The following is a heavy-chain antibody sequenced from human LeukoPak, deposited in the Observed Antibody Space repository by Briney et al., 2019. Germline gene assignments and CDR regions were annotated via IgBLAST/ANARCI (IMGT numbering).Heavy chain of an antibody. CDR1: GYTFTGYY. J-gene: IGHJ4*02. Sequence: ASVKVSCKASGYTFTGYYMHWVRQAPGQGLEWMGGIIPIFGTANYAQKFQGRVTITADESTSTAYMELSSLRSEDTAVHYCARGAVPAATYYFDYWGQGTLVTVSS. CDR3: ARGAVPAATYYFDY. CDR2: IIPIFGTA. D-gene: IGHD2-2*01. V-gene: IGHV1-69*13.